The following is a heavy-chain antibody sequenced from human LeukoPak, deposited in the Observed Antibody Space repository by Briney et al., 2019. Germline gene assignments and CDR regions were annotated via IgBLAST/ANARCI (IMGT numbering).Heavy chain of an antibody. CDR2: VDPEDGET. J-gene: IGHJ4*02. CDR3: ATPKLRSLEWLLLI. V-gene: IGHV1-69-2*01. Sequence: GASVKISCKVSGYTFTDYYMHWVQQAPGKGLEWMGLVDPEDGETIYAEKFQGRVTITADTSTDTAYMELSSLRSEDTAVYYCATPKLRSLEWLLLIWGQGTLVTVSS. D-gene: IGHD3-3*01. CDR1: GYTFTDYY.